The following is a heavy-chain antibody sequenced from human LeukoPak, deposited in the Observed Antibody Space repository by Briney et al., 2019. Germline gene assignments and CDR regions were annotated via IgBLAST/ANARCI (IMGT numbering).Heavy chain of an antibody. J-gene: IGHJ4*02. CDR1: GFTFSNYW. Sequence: GGSLRLSCAASGFTFSNYWMTWVRQAPGKGLEWVALIWYDGSNKYYADSVKGRFTISRDNPNNTLYLQMNSLRAEDTAVYYCARSGRGYYDSLDHWGQGDLVTVSS. V-gene: IGHV3-33*08. CDR2: IWYDGSNK. CDR3: ARSGRGYYDSLDH. D-gene: IGHD3-22*01.